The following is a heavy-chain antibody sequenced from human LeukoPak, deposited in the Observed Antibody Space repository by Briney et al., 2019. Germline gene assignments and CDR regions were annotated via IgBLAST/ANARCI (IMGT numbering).Heavy chain of an antibody. CDR3: AKGWDSSSWYGADY. J-gene: IGHJ4*02. CDR2: ISSSSSYI. CDR1: GFTFSSYS. V-gene: IGHV3-21*04. Sequence: PGGSLRLSCAASGFTFSSYSMNWVRQAPGKGLEWVSSISSSSSYIYYADSVKGRFTISRDNAKNSLYLQMNSLRTEDTAFYYCAKGWDSSSWYGADYWGQGALVTVSS. D-gene: IGHD6-13*01.